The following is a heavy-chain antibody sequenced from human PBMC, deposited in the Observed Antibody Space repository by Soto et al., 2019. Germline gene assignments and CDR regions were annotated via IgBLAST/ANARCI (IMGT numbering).Heavy chain of an antibody. D-gene: IGHD6-13*01. CDR3: ARMGSYSSTWKIYYYYGMDV. CDR2: ISVYNGHT. Sequence: QVQLVQSGAEVKKPGASVKVSCKASGYPFTSYGISWVRQAPGQGLEWMGWISVYNGHTNYAQKHQGRVTMTTDTSTSTAYMELRSLRSGDTAVYYCARMGSYSSTWKIYYYYGMDVWGQGTTVTVSS. CDR1: GYPFTSYG. J-gene: IGHJ6*02. V-gene: IGHV1-18*01.